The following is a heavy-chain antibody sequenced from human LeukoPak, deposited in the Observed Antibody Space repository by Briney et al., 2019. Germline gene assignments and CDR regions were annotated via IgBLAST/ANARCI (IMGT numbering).Heavy chain of an antibody. V-gene: IGHV5-51*01. Sequence: GESLQISCKGSGYSFTSYWIGWVRQLPGKGLEWMGIIYPGDSDTRYSPSFQGQVTISADKSISTAYLQWSSLKASDTAMYYCARQVPAATNWFDPWGQGTLVTVSS. CDR1: GYSFTSYW. D-gene: IGHD2-2*01. CDR3: ARQVPAATNWFDP. J-gene: IGHJ5*02. CDR2: IYPGDSDT.